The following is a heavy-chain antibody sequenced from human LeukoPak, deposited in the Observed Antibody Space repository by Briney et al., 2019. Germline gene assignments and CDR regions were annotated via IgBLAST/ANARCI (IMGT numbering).Heavy chain of an antibody. J-gene: IGHJ3*02. CDR1: GFTFTNYA. D-gene: IGHD4-17*01. CDR2: IRSGGDGT. CDR3: ARDPNGDYVGAFVM. V-gene: IGHV3-23*01. Sequence: GGSLRLSCAASGFTFTNYAMIWVRQAPGRGLEWVSAIRSGGDGTLYADSVKGRFTISRDNSKNTLFLQMNNMRAEDTAVYYCARDPNGDYVGAFVMWGPGTKFTVS.